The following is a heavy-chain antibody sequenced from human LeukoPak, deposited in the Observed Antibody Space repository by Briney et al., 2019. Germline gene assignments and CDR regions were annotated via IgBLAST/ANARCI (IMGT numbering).Heavy chain of an antibody. Sequence: SETLSLNCTVSGVSISNSFWSWIRQPPGGGLEWIGYIFYSGSTNYNPSLTSRLTISVDTSKNQFSLKLSSVTAADTAVYYCGRQGSGGRAFDIWGQGTMVTVSS. CDR3: GRQGSGGRAFDI. V-gene: IGHV4-59*08. CDR2: IFYSGST. D-gene: IGHD4-23*01. J-gene: IGHJ3*02. CDR1: GVSISNSF.